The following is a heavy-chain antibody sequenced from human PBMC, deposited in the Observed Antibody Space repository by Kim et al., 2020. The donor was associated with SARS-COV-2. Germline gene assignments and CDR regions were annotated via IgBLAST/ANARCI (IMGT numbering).Heavy chain of an antibody. V-gene: IGHV3-23*01. Sequence: GGSLRLSCAASGFMFSSHAMTWVRQAPGKGLERVSIISGGGDTTYYADSVKGRFTVSRDNYKNALYLEMNSLRAEDTALYFCAKDPSGNFYYYSGMDFWG. CDR1: GFMFSSHA. CDR3: AKDPSGNFYYYSGMDF. J-gene: IGHJ6*01. CDR2: ISGGGDTT. D-gene: IGHD1-26*01.